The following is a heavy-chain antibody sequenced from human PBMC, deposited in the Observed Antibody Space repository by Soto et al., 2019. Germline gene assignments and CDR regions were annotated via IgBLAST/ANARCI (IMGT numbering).Heavy chain of an antibody. CDR2: INHSGST. CDR3: ARNSGSGWHSYYYYYGMDV. V-gene: IGHV4-34*01. CDR1: GGSFCRYY. J-gene: IGHJ6*02. D-gene: IGHD6-19*01. Sequence: SETLSLTSAVYGGSFCRYYWSWIRQPPGKGLEWIGEINHSGSTNYNPSLKSRVTISVDTSKNQFSLKLSSVTAADTAVYYCARNSGSGWHSYYYYYGMDVWGQGTTVTVSS.